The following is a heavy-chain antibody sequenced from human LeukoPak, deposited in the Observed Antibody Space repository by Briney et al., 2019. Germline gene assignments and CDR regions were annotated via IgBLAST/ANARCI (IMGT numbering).Heavy chain of an antibody. CDR2: MYSNGST. D-gene: IGHD3-10*01. J-gene: IGHJ6*03. V-gene: IGHV4-38-2*02. CDR3: ARERAVRGVSNYYYYMDV. Sequence: SETLSLTCTVSGYSISSGYYWGWIRQPPGKGLEFIGRMYSNGSTNYNPSLKSRVTMSVDTSKNQFSLKLSSVTAADTAVYYCARERAVRGVSNYYYYMDVWGKGTTVTISS. CDR1: GYSISSGYY.